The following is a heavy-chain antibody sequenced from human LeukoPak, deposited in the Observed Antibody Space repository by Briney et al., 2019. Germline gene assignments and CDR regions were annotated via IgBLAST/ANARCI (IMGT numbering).Heavy chain of an antibody. CDR3: ATGYSGYDFPDYYYGMDV. Sequence: GASVKVSRKASGYTFTSYYMHWVRQAPGQGLEWMGIINPSGGSTNYAQKFQGRVTITADESTSTAYMELSSLRSEDTAVYYCATGYSGYDFPDYYYGMDVWGQGTTVTVSS. J-gene: IGHJ6*02. D-gene: IGHD5-12*01. CDR1: GYTFTSYY. CDR2: INPSGGST. V-gene: IGHV1-46*01.